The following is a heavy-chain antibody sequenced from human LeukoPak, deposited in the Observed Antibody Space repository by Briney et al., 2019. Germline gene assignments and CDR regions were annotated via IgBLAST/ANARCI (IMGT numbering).Heavy chain of an antibody. CDR1: GGSISSGVYY. Sequence: ASETLSLTCTVSGGSISSGVYYWSWIRQHPRKGLEWTGYIYYSGSTYYNPSLKSRVTISVDTSKNQFSLKLSSVTAADTAVYYCARGIILANDYWGQGTLVTVSS. CDR3: ARGIILANDY. CDR2: IYYSGST. J-gene: IGHJ4*02. V-gene: IGHV4-31*03.